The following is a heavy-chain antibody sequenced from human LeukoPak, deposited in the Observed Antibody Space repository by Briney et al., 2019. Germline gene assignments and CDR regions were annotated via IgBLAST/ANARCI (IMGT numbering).Heavy chain of an antibody. CDR1: GFTFSSYA. D-gene: IGHD2-21*02. V-gene: IGHV3-23*01. CDR3: AFQRGSYCGGDCYPFFPNFDY. CDR2: ISGSGGST. J-gene: IGHJ4*02. Sequence: GGSLRLSCAASGFTFSSYAMSWVRQAPGKGLEWVSAISGSGGSTYYADSVKGRFTISRDNSKNTLYLQMNSLRAEDTAVYYCAFQRGSYCGGDCYPFFPNFDYWGQGTLVTVSS.